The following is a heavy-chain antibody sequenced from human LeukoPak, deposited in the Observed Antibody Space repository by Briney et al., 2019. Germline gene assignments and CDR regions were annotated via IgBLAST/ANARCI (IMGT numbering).Heavy chain of an antibody. D-gene: IGHD2-21*02. J-gene: IGHJ4*02. CDR1: GFSFNTHS. V-gene: IGHV3-7*05. Sequence: GGSLRLSCAASGFSFNTHSMSWVRQAPGKGLEWVANIKEDGSEKNYVDSVKGRFTISRDNVKNALYLQMNSLRAEDTALYYCARYGGPVTDWGQGTLVIASS. CDR2: IKEDGSEK. CDR3: ARYGGPVTD.